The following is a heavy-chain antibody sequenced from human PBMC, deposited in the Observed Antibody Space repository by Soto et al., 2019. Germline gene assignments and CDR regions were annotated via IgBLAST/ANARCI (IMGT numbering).Heavy chain of an antibody. CDR2: ISGSGGST. V-gene: IGHV3-23*01. CDR3: AKDELRCSSTSCYFGNH. D-gene: IGHD2-2*01. CDR1: GFTFSSYA. Sequence: GGSLRLSCAASGFTFSSYAMSWVRQAPGKGLEWVSAISGSGGSTYYADSVKGRFTISRDNSKNTLYLQMNSLRAEDTAVYYCAKDELRCSSTSCYFGNHWGQGTLVTVSS. J-gene: IGHJ5*02.